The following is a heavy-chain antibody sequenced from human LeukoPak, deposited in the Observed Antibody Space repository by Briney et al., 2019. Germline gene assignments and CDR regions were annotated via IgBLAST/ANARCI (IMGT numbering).Heavy chain of an antibody. J-gene: IGHJ4*02. V-gene: IGHV4-39*07. D-gene: IGHD2-15*01. CDR2: ISYTGST. CDR1: DGSISRSSFY. Sequence: SETLSLTCSVSDGSISRSSFYWGWIRQPPGQGLEWIGSISYTGSTYYNPSLKSRVTISVDTSKNQFSPKLSSVTAADTAVYYCARDVGYFDYWGQGTLVTVSS. CDR3: ARDVGYFDY.